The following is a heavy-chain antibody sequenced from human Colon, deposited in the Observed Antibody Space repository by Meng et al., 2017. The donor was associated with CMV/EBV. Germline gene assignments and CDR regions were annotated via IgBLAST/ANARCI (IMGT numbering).Heavy chain of an antibody. CDR2: IKEDGSEK. CDR3: ARAPGNYLSPYYFDF. J-gene: IGHJ4*02. D-gene: IGHD1-14*01. V-gene: IGHV3-7*01. CDR1: GFTFSDYS. Sequence: GESLKISCAASGFTFSDYSLNWVRQVPGRGPELVAHIKEDGSEKYFVASVKGRFTVSRDDAKNSLYLQMDSLRAEDTAVYYCARAPGNYLSPYYFDFWGQGTLVTVSS.